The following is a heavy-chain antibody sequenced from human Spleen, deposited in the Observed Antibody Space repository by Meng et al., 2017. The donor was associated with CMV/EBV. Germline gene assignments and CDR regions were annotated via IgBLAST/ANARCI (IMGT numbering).Heavy chain of an antibody. D-gene: IGHD6-13*01. V-gene: IGHV3-33*05. CDR2: MSHDGTNK. J-gene: IGHJ5*02. CDR3: ARDAYRSSTMQGGWFDP. Sequence: GGSLRLSCAGSGFTFRNFAMHWVRQTPGKGLEWVAVMSHDGTNKYYRDAVKGRFTISRDNSKNTLYLQIDNVRPEDTATYYCARDAYRSSTMQGGWFDPWGQGTLVTVSS. CDR1: GFTFRNFA.